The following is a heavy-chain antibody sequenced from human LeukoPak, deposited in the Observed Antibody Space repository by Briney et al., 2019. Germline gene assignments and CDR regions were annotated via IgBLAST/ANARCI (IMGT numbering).Heavy chain of an antibody. CDR3: ARDLSY. J-gene: IGHJ4*02. CDR1: GFTFSSYS. CDR2: ISSSSTI. V-gene: IGHV3-48*04. Sequence: PGGSLRLSCAASGFTFSSYSMNWVRQAPGKGLEWVSYISSSSTIYYADSVKGRFTISRDNANNSLYLQMNSLRAEDTAVYYCARDLSYWGQGTLVTVSS.